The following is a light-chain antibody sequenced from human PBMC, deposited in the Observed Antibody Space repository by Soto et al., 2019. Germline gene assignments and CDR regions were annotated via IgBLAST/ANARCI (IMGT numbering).Light chain of an antibody. V-gene: IGLV2-8*01. Sequence: QSVLTQPASVSGSPGQSITISCTGTSSDVGGYNYVSWYQQHPGKAPKLMIYDASKRPSGVPDRFSGSKSGNTASLAVSGLQAEDEANYYCSSYAGSTVFGTGTKVTVL. J-gene: IGLJ1*01. CDR1: SSDVGGYNY. CDR3: SSYAGSTV. CDR2: DAS.